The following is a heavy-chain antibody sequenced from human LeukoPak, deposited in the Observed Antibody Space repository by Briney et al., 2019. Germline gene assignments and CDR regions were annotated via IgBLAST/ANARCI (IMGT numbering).Heavy chain of an antibody. D-gene: IGHD3-10*01. CDR2: ISSSSSYI. J-gene: IGHJ4*02. Sequence: GGSLRLSCAASGFTFSSYSMNWVRQAPGKGLEWVSSISSSSSYIYYADSVKGRLTISRDNAKNSLYLQMNSLRAEDTAVYYCARGYYGSGSPGAFGYWGQGTLVTVSS. V-gene: IGHV3-21*01. CDR3: ARGYYGSGSPGAFGY. CDR1: GFTFSSYS.